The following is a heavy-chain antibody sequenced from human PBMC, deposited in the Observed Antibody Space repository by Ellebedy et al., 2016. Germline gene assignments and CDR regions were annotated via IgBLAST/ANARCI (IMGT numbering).Heavy chain of an antibody. Sequence: GGSLRLSCSASGFTFSNHPIHWVRQAPGKGLEYVSTISSDGGTTYYADSVKGRFTISRDNARNSLYLQINSLRAEDTALYHCARESGTNAFDVWGQGTMVTVSS. J-gene: IGHJ3*01. CDR2: ISSDGGTT. CDR1: GFTFSNHP. V-gene: IGHV3-64*04. D-gene: IGHD3-10*01. CDR3: ARESGTNAFDV.